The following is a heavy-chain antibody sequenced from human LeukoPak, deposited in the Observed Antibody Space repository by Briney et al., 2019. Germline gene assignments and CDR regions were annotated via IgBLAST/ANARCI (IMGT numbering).Heavy chain of an antibody. CDR3: AKDEGRLIENWYRQY. J-gene: IGHJ4*02. CDR1: GFTFRRFA. Sequence: PGGSLRLSCGASGFTFRRFAMTWVRQTPGRGLEWVSTIEGDGGGTYFADSVKGRFAISRDNSKNTLYLQLNSLTAEDTAMYYCAKDEGRLIENWYRQYWGQGTRVTVSS. D-gene: IGHD6-13*01. CDR2: IEGDGGGT. V-gene: IGHV3-23*01.